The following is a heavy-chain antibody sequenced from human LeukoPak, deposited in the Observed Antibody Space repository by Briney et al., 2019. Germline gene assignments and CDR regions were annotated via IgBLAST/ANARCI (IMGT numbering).Heavy chain of an antibody. D-gene: IGHD3-3*01. V-gene: IGHV3-23*01. CDR1: GFTFSSYW. CDR2: ISGSGGTT. CDR3: AKNFWSDKYYYYYMDV. Sequence: GGSLRLSCAASGFTFSSYWMHWVRQAPGTGLQWVSAISGSGGTTYYADSVKGRFTISRDNSKNTLYLQMNSLRAEDTAVYYCAKNFWSDKYYYYYMDVWGKGTTVTVSS. J-gene: IGHJ6*03.